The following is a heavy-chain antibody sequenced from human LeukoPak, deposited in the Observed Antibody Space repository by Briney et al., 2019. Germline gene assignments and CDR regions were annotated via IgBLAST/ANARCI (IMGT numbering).Heavy chain of an antibody. D-gene: IGHD5-18*01. V-gene: IGHV3-9*01. CDR2: ISWNSGSI. Sequence: GGSLRLSCAASGFTFDDYAMHWVRQAPGKGLEWVSGISWNSGSIGYADSVKGRFTISRDNAKNSLYLQMNSLRAEDTAVYYCARVGYTAMVNWYFDLWGRGTLVTVSS. CDR3: ARVGYTAMVNWYFDL. CDR1: GFTFDDYA. J-gene: IGHJ2*01.